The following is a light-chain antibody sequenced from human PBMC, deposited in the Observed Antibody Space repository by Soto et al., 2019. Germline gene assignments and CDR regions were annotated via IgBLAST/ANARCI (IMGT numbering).Light chain of an antibody. CDR2: AAS. J-gene: IGKJ1*01. CDR1: QSISSY. Sequence: DIQMTQSPSSLSASVGDRVTITCRASQSISSYLNWYQQKPGKAPKLLIYAASSLQSGVPARFSGSGSATDFTLSISSLQPDDFATYYCQQYGSYSRTFGQGTKVDIK. V-gene: IGKV1-39*01. CDR3: QQYGSYSRT.